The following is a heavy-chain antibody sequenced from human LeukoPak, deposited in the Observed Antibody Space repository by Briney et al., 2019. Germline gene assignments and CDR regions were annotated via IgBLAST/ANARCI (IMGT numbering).Heavy chain of an antibody. Sequence: GGPLKISFQGSGHRFTSYWIGWVRPMPGKGLGGMGIIYPGDSDTRYSPSVQGQVTISADKSIRTAYLQWSSLKTSDTAMYYCARHESGGFDYWGQGTLVTVSS. CDR1: GHRFTSYW. V-gene: IGHV5-51*01. D-gene: IGHD3-10*01. J-gene: IGHJ4*02. CDR3: ARHESGGFDY. CDR2: IYPGDSDT.